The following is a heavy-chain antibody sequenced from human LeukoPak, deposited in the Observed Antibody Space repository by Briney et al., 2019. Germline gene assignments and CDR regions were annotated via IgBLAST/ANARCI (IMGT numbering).Heavy chain of an antibody. D-gene: IGHD3-22*01. V-gene: IGHV1-69*13. J-gene: IGHJ3*02. CDR1: GGTFSSYA. CDR2: IIPIFGTA. CDR3: ARDAPSYDSSGYYHWAFDI. Sequence: VQVSCKASGGTFSSYAISWVRQAPGQGLEWMGGIIPIFGTANYAQKFQGRVTITADESTSTAYMELSSLRSEDTAVYYCARDAPSYDSSGYYHWAFDIWGQGTMVTVSS.